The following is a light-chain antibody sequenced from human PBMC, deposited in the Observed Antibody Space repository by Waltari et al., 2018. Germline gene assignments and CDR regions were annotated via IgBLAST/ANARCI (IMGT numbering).Light chain of an antibody. V-gene: IGLV3-19*01. Sequence: SSELTQDPAVSVALGQTVRITCPGDSLRNYYTTWYQQKPGQAPILVIYGKNNRPSGIPDRFSGSSSGNTASLTITGAQAEDEADYYCNSRDSSGNRWVFGGGTKLTVL. CDR1: SLRNYY. CDR2: GKN. J-gene: IGLJ3*02. CDR3: NSRDSSGNRWV.